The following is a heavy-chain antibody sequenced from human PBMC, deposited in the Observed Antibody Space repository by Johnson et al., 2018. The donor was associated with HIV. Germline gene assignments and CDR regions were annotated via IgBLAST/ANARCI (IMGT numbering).Heavy chain of an antibody. CDR1: GFTFSSYA. J-gene: IGHJ3*02. CDR2: ISYDGSNK. V-gene: IGHV3-30*04. D-gene: IGHD4-17*01. CDR3: ARDPPVTTTHNAFDI. Sequence: QVLLVESWGGVVQPGGSLRLSCAASGFTFSSYAMHWVRQAPGKGLEWVAVISYDGSNKYYADSVKGRLTISRDNSKNTLYLQMNSLRAEDTAVYYCARDPPVTTTHNAFDIWGQGTMVTVSS.